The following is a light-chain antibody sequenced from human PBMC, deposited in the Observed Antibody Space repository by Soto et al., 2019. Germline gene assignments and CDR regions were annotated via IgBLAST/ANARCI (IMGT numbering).Light chain of an antibody. CDR1: SSDVGGYNY. Sequence: QSALTQPRSVSGSPGQSVTISCTGTSSDVGGYNYVSWYQQHPGKAPKLMIYDVSKRPSGVPDRFSGSKSGNTASLTISGLQAEDEADYYCCSYAGSYSYVFGTLTQLTVL. J-gene: IGLJ1*01. CDR3: CSYAGSYSYV. CDR2: DVS. V-gene: IGLV2-11*01.